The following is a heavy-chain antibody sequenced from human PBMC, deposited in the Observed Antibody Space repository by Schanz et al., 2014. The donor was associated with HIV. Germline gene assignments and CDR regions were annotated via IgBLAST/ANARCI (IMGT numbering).Heavy chain of an antibody. CDR1: GYTFTSYD. D-gene: IGHD4-17*01. CDR2: MNPNNDDT. Sequence: QVQLVQSGPEVKKPGASVKVSCKTSGYTFTSYDINWVRQAAGQGLEWMGWMNPNNDDTDYAQKLQGRVTRTRDPSTSTAYMELSSLRSEDTAVYYCARGRETVTTYFDFWGQGTLVTVSS. J-gene: IGHJ4*02. V-gene: IGHV1-8*01. CDR3: ARGRETVTTYFDF.